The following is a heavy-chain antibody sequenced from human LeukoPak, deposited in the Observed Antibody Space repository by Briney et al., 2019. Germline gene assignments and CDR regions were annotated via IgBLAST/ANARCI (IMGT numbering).Heavy chain of an antibody. CDR1: GGSLIDYF. V-gene: IGHV4-59*01. CDR3: ARLGCSGGSCPLDY. Sequence: SETLSLTCTVSGGSLIDYFWSWLRQPPGKGLEWIGYIYYRGSTDYSPSLKSRVTISVDTSKNQFSLKLSSVTAADTAVYYCARLGCSGGSCPLDYWGQGTLVTVSS. CDR2: IYYRGST. J-gene: IGHJ4*02. D-gene: IGHD2-15*01.